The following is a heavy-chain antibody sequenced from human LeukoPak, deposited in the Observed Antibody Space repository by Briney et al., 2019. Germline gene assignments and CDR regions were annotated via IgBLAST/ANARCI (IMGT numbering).Heavy chain of an antibody. CDR2: IYYSGST. CDR3: ARSSVVVPAREFDP. CDR1: GGSISSGGYS. J-gene: IGHJ5*02. V-gene: IGHV4-30-4*07. D-gene: IGHD2-21*01. Sequence: PSETLSLTCAVSGGSISSGGYSWSWIRQPPGRGLEWIGYIYYSGSTYYNPSLKSRVTISVDTSKNQFSLKLSSVTAADTAVYYCARSSVVVPAREFDPWGQGTLVTVSS.